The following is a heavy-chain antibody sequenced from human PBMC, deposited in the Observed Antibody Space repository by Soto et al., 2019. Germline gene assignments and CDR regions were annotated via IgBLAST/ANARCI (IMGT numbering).Heavy chain of an antibody. Sequence: PGGSLRLSCTAAGGNFISYGMHWVRQAPGKGLEWVAVIWYDGSNKYYADSVKGRFTISRDNSKNTLYLQMNSLRAEDTAVYYCARGSVATIPHDQEGFDYWGQGTLVTVSS. CDR3: ARGSVATIPHDQEGFDY. CDR2: IWYDGSNK. CDR1: GGNFISYG. D-gene: IGHD5-12*01. J-gene: IGHJ4*02. V-gene: IGHV3-33*01.